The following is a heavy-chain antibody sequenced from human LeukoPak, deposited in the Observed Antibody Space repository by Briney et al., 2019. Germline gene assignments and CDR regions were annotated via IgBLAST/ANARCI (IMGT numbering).Heavy chain of an antibody. V-gene: IGHV4-59*12. J-gene: IGHJ3*02. Sequence: SETLSLTCTVSGGSISSYYWSWIRQPPDRRLGWVGYLNYSGSTKYTPSLKSRVTILVDTSKNQFSLKLRSVTAADTAVYYCARDVAWDGDYEWDAFDIWGQGTMVTVSS. CDR2: LNYSGST. CDR1: GGSISSYY. D-gene: IGHD4-17*01. CDR3: ARDVAWDGDYEWDAFDI.